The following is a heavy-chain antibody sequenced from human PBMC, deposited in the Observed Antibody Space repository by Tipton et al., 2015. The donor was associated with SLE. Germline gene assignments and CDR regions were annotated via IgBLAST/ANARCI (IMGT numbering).Heavy chain of an antibody. V-gene: IGHV4-39*01. D-gene: IGHD3-9*01. CDR1: GGSVSSSSNY. J-gene: IGHJ4*02. CDR2: INGSGST. Sequence: LRLSCTVSGGSVSSSSNYWGWIRQSPGKGLEWIGEINGSGSTSYNPSLKRRVSISIETSKNQFSLKVTSVTAADTAVYYCARQISATGNFDSWGQGNLVTVSS. CDR3: ARQISATGNFDS.